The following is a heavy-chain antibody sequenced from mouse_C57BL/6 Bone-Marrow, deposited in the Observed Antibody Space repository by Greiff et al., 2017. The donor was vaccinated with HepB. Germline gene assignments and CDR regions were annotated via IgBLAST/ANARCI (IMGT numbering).Heavy chain of an antibody. V-gene: IGHV1-69*01. J-gene: IGHJ2*01. CDR1: GYTFTSYW. CDR2: IDPSDSYT. Sequence: VQLQQPGAELVMPGASVKLSCKASGYTFTSYWMHWVKQRPGQGLEWIGEIDPSDSYTNYNQKFKGKSTLTVDKSSSTAYMQLSSLTSEDSAVYYCARAQAYDFDCWGQGTTLTVAS. CDR3: ARAQAYDFDC. D-gene: IGHD3-2*02.